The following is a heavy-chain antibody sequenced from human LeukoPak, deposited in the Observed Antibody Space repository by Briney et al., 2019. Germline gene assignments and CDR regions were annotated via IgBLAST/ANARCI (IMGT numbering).Heavy chain of an antibody. CDR3: ATGPSYDILRDYYYYYGMDA. CDR2: FDPEDGET. V-gene: IGHV1-24*01. Sequence: ASVKVSCKVPGYTLTELSMHWVRQAPGKGLEWMGGFDPEDGETIYAQKFQGRVTMTEDTSTDTAYMELSSLRSEDTAVYYCATGPSYDILRDYYYYYGMDAWGQGTTVTVSS. J-gene: IGHJ6*02. D-gene: IGHD3-9*01. CDR1: GYTLTELS.